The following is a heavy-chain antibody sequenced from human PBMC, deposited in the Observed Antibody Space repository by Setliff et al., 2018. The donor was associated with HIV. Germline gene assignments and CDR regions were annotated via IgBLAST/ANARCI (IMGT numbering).Heavy chain of an antibody. Sequence: ETLSLTCTVSGGSISSYYWSWIRQPPGKGLEWIGHIKSKTDGGTTDYAAPVKGRFTISRDDSKNTLYLQMNSLKSEDTAVYYCTTTLSLWFGAPFDYWGQGTLVTVS. CDR2: IKSKTDGGTT. CDR3: TTTLSLWFGAPFDY. CDR1: GGSISSYY. D-gene: IGHD3-10*01. J-gene: IGHJ4*02. V-gene: IGHV3-15*01.